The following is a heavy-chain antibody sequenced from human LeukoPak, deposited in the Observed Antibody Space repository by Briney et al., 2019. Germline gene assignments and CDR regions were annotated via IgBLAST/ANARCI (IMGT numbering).Heavy chain of an antibody. CDR2: ISYDGSNK. CDR1: GFTFSSYA. V-gene: IGHV3-30-3*01. CDR3: ARALLPGRYDSSGYYLPHY. Sequence: GRSLRLSCAASGFTFSSYAMHWVRQAPGKGLEWVAVISYDGSNKYYADSVKGRFTISRDNSKNTLYLQMNSLRAEDTAVYYCARALLPGRYDSSGYYLPHYWGQGTLVTVSS. J-gene: IGHJ4*02. D-gene: IGHD3-22*01.